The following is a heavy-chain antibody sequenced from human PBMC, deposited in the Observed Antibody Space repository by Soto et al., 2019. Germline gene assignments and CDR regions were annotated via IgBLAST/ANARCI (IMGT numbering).Heavy chain of an antibody. D-gene: IGHD3-22*01. CDR3: ARDRSYYDSSGPDAFDI. J-gene: IGHJ3*02. CDR2: IYYSGST. Sequence: PSETLSLTCTVSGGSISSYYWSWIRQPPGKGLEWIGYIYYSGSTNYNPSLKSRVTISVDTSKNQFSLKLSSVTAADTAVYYCARDRSYYDSSGPDAFDIWGQGTMVTVSS. V-gene: IGHV4-59*01. CDR1: GGSISSYY.